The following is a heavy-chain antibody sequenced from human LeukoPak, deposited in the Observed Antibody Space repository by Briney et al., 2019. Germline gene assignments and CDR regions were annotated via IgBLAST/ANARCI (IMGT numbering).Heavy chain of an antibody. V-gene: IGHV3-21*01. CDR2: TEPGTGSM. CDR3: ARDYRDAYGYRYFDL. Sequence: GGSLRLSCAASGFTFSTYSMNWVRQAPGKGLEWVSSTEPGTGSMFYADPVQGRFTISRDNAHNSLYLQMNSLRVEDTAVYYCARDYRDAYGYRYFDLWGRGTLVTVSS. CDR1: GFTFSTYS. D-gene: IGHD3-10*01. J-gene: IGHJ2*01.